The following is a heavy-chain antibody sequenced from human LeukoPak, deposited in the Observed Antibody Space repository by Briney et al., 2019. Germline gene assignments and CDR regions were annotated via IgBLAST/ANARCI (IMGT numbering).Heavy chain of an antibody. CDR1: GGSFSGYY. J-gene: IGHJ5*02. CDR3: ARRKVIVVITTVQFDWFDP. D-gene: IGHD3-22*01. V-gene: IGHV4-34*01. CDR2: INHSGST. Sequence: PSETLSLTCAVYGGSFSGYYWSWIRQPPGKGLEWIGEINHSGSTNYNPSLKSRVTISVDTSKNQFSLKLSSVTAADTAVYYCARRKVIVVITTVQFDWFDPWGQGTLVTVSS.